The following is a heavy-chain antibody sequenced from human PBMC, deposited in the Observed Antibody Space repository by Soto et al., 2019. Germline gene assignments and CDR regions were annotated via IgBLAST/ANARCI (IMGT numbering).Heavy chain of an antibody. CDR1: GFTFSSNG. V-gene: IGHV3-30*18. Sequence: QVQLVESGGGVVQPGRSLRLSCAASGFTFSSNGMHWVRQAPGKGLEWVAVISYDGSNKYYADSVKGRFSISRDNSKNTLYLQMSSLRSEDTAVYYCAKTKTGYSYGYGSGLGMDGWGQGTTVTVSS. CDR3: AKTKTGYSYGYGSGLGMDG. CDR2: ISYDGSNK. D-gene: IGHD5-18*01. J-gene: IGHJ6*02.